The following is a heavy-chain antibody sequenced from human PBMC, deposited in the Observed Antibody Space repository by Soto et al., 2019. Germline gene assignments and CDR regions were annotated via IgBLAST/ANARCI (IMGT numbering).Heavy chain of an antibody. CDR1: GFSLSTSGVG. D-gene: IGHD3-3*01. Sequence: QITLKESGPTLVKPTQTLTLTCTFSGFSLSTSGVGVGWIRQPPGKALEWLALIYWDDDKRYSPSLKSRLTITKDTSKNQVVLTMTNMDPVDTATYYCAHRFSDYDFSDADYFDYWGQGTLVTVSS. J-gene: IGHJ4*02. CDR3: AHRFSDYDFSDADYFDY. CDR2: IYWDDDK. V-gene: IGHV2-5*02.